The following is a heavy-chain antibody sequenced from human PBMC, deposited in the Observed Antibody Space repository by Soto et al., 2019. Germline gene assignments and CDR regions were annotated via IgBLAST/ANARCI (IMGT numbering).Heavy chain of an antibody. D-gene: IGHD3-10*01. CDR3: ARENENYYGSGSYYPDFDY. Sequence: QVQLVQSGAEVKKPGSSVKVSCKASGGTFSSYAISWVRQAPGQGLEWMGGIIPIFGTANYAQKFQGRVTITADESTSTAYMELRSLRSEDTAVYYCARENENYYGSGSYYPDFDYWGQGTLVTVSS. V-gene: IGHV1-69*01. CDR1: GGTFSSYA. J-gene: IGHJ4*02. CDR2: IIPIFGTA.